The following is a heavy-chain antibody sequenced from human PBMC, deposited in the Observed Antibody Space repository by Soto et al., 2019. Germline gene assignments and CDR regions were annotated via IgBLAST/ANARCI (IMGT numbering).Heavy chain of an antibody. J-gene: IGHJ4*02. V-gene: IGHV4-39*01. CDR1: GVSISDTSYY. CDR2: VYFNGKT. Sequence: QLQLQESGPGLVKPSETLSLTYNVSGVSISDTSYYWGWIRQPPGKGLEWIGTVYFNGKTFYNPSLKSRLTISVDRSKNQISLRLTSVTAADTAVYYCARQASYWGQGTLVAVSS. CDR3: ARQASY.